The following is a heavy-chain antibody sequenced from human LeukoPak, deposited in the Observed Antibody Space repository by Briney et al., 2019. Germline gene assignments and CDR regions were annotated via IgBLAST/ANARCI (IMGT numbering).Heavy chain of an antibody. V-gene: IGHV4-38-2*01. CDR3: ARSWNFGRAVEAFDI. D-gene: IGHD1-1*01. J-gene: IGHJ3*02. CDR1: GYSISSGYY. Sequence: PSETLSLTCAVSGYSISSGYYWGWIRQPPGKGLEWIGSKRRGGSTYYNPSLESRVTISIDTSMNQFSLRLSSVTAADTTDTAVYYCARSWNFGRAVEAFDIWGQGIIVTVSS. CDR2: KRRGGST.